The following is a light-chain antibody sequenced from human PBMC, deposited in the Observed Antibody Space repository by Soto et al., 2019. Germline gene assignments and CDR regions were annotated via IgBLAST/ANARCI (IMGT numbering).Light chain of an antibody. V-gene: IGKV3-11*01. CDR3: QQRSNWPGT. Sequence: EIVLTQSPATLSLSPGERATLSCRASQSVSSFLAWYQQKPGQAPRLLIYDASNRATGIPARFSGSGSGTDFTLIISSLEPEDFAVYYCQQRSNWPGTFGHGTKLESK. J-gene: IGKJ2*01. CDR2: DAS. CDR1: QSVSSF.